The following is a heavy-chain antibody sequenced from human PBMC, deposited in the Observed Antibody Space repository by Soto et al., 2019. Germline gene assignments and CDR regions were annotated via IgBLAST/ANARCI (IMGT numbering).Heavy chain of an antibody. CDR1: GGSISSYY. V-gene: IGHV4-59*01. CDR3: ARWDDLGEYYFDS. Sequence: PSETLSLTCTVSGGSISSYYWSWIRQPPGKGLEWIGYIYYSGSTNYNPSLKSRVTISVDTSKNQFSLKLSSVTAADTAVYFCARWDDLGEYYFDSWGQGILVTVSS. D-gene: IGHD3-16*01. CDR2: IYYSGST. J-gene: IGHJ4*02.